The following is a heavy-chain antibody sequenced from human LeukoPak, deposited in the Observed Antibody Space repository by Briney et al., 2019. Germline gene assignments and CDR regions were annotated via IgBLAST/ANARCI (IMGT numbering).Heavy chain of an antibody. V-gene: IGHV4-39*01. Sequence: PSETLSLTCTVSGGSISSSSYYWGWLRQPPGKGLEWIGSIDYSGSTYYNPSLKPRSPISVGPSKNQFSLTLSSVTAAHTAVYYSASEVDNYFDYWGHGTLVTVSS. J-gene: IGHJ4*01. CDR3: ASEVDNYFDY. CDR2: IDYSGST. CDR1: GGSISSSSYY. D-gene: IGHD5-12*01.